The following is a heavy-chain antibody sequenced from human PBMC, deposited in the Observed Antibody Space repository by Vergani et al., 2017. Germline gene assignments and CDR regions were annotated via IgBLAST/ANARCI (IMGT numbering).Heavy chain of an antibody. D-gene: IGHD3-10*01. J-gene: IGHJ3*02. Sequence: EVQLVESGGDLVQPGRSLRLSCTASGFTFGYYAMDWFRQAPGQGLEWVGGIRSKAYGQATIYAASVKGRFTISRDDSKSIAYLQMNNRQTEDTAMYYCVRDQVTMLRGSDALDIWGQRTMVTVSS. CDR2: IRSKAYGQAT. CDR3: VRDQVTMLRGSDALDI. CDR1: GFTFGYYA. V-gene: IGHV3-49*03.